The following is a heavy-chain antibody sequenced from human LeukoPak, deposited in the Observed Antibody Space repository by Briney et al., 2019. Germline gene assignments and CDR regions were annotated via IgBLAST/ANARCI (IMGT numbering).Heavy chain of an antibody. CDR2: INPNSGGT. CDR1: GYTFTAYY. CDR3: ARAPASYAFDI. J-gene: IGHJ3*02. V-gene: IGHV1-2*02. Sequence: ASVKVSCKASGYTFTAYYIHWVRQAPGQGLECMGWINPNSGGTDYTQKFQGRVTMTRDTPISTAYMELSRLRSDDPAVYYCARAPASYAFDIWGQGTLVTVSS.